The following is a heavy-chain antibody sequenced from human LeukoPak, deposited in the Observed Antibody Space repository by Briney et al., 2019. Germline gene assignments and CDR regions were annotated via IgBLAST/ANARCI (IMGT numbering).Heavy chain of an antibody. V-gene: IGHV4-30-4*07. Sequence: SETLSLTCAVSGGSISSGTYSWSWIRQPPGNGLEWIGYIYYSGTTYYNPSLKSRVTISVDTSKNQFSLKLNSVTAADTAVYYCARDGRYYYAFDIWGQGTMVTVSS. CDR2: IYYSGTT. J-gene: IGHJ3*02. CDR3: ARDGRYYYAFDI. CDR1: GGSISSGTYS. D-gene: IGHD1-26*01.